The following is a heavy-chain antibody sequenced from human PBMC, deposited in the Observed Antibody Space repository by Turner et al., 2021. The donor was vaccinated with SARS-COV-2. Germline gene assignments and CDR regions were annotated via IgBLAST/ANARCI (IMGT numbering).Heavy chain of an antibody. CDR1: GFPFCNYA. V-gene: IGHV3-23*01. Sequence: EVQLLVSGGGLVQPGGSLSLFCSASGFPFCNYAMTWVRQAPGKGLEWVSAISVSGGSSYYADSVRGRFIISRDNSKNTLHLEMNSLRAEDTAAYYCAKDMGTGSGVPQYYFYGMDVWGQGTTVTVSS. D-gene: IGHD3-10*01. J-gene: IGHJ6*02. CDR3: AKDMGTGSGVPQYYFYGMDV. CDR2: ISVSGGSS.